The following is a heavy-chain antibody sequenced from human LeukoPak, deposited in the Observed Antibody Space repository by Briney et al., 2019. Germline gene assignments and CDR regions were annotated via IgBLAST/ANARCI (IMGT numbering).Heavy chain of an antibody. CDR2: IVVGSGNT. J-gene: IGHJ4*02. V-gene: IGHV1-58*01. CDR3: ARDQYGGWYSDY. CDR1: GFTFTSSA. Sequence: SVKVSCKASGFTFTSSAVQWVRQARGQRLEWIGWIVVGSGNTNYAQKFQERVTITRDMSTSTAYMELSSLRSEDTAVYYCARDQYGGWYSDYWGQGTLVTVSS. D-gene: IGHD6-19*01.